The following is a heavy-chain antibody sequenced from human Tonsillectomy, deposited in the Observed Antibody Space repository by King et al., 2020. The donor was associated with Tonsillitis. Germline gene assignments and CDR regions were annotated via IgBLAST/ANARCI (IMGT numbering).Heavy chain of an antibody. V-gene: IGHV3-9*01. CDR1: GFTFDDYA. D-gene: IGHD3-22*01. J-gene: IGHJ4*02. CDR3: AKDMRETSGYYGFDY. Sequence: VQLVQSGGGLVQPGRSLRLSCAASGFTFDDYAMHWVRQAPGKGLEWVSGISWNSGSVAYGDSVKGRFTISRDNAKNSLYLQMNSLRAEDTALYYCAKDMRETSGYYGFDYWGQGTLVTVSS. CDR2: ISWNSGSV.